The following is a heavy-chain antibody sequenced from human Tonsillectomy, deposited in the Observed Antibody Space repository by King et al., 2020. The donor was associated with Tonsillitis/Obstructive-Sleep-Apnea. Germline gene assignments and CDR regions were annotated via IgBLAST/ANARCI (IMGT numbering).Heavy chain of an antibody. CDR3: ARDCSSTSCYYTISDY. CDR1: GYTFTSYG. CDR2: ISAYNGNT. D-gene: IGHD2-2*01. Sequence: VQLVESGAEVKKPGASVKVSCKASGYTFTSYGISWVRQAPGQGLEWMGWISAYNGNTNYAQKLQGRVTMTTDTSPSTAYMELRSLRSDDTAVYYCARDCSSTSCYYTISDYWGQGTLVTVSS. V-gene: IGHV1-18*01. J-gene: IGHJ4*02.